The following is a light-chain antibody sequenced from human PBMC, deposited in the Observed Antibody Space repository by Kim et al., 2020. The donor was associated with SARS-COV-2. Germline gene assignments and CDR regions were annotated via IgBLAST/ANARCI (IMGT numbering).Light chain of an antibody. J-gene: IGLJ2*01. CDR2: GKD. Sequence: SSALTQDPAVSVALGQTIRITCQGDSLRSYYASWYQQKPGQAPVLVIYGKDNRPSGIPDRFSGSSSGNTASLTITGTQAEDEADYYCNSRDTSDNHLVVFGGETKLTVL. V-gene: IGLV3-19*01. CDR1: SLRSYY. CDR3: NSRDTSDNHLVV.